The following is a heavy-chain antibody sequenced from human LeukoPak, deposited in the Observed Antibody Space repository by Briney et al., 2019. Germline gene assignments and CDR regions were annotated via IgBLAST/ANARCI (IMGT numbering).Heavy chain of an antibody. V-gene: IGHV3-21*03. CDR1: GFTFSSYS. CDR2: ISSSSSYI. CDR3: ARVYCSGGSCHDAFDI. J-gene: IGHJ3*02. Sequence: GGSLRLSCAASGFTFSSYSMNWVRQAPGKGLEWVSSISSSSSYIYYADSVKGRFTISRDNAKNSLYLQMDSLRAEDTAVYYCARVYCSGGSCHDAFDIWGQGTMVTVSS. D-gene: IGHD2-15*01.